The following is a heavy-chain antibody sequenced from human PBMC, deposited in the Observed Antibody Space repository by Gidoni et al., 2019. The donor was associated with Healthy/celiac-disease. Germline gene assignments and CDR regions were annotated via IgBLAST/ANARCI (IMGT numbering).Heavy chain of an antibody. CDR2: IWHDGSNK. D-gene: IGHD2-15*01. CDR3: ARGFGGYCSGGRCYSDAFDI. Sequence: QVQLVASAGRVVQPGRSLLLSCAASGFTFHSSGMPWVRQAPGKGLEWVAVIWHDGSNKYYADAVKVRFTISRDNSKNTLYLQMNRLRVEDTAVYYCARGFGGYCSGGRCYSDAFDIWGQGTMVTVFS. CDR1: GFTFHSSG. J-gene: IGHJ3*02. V-gene: IGHV3-33*01.